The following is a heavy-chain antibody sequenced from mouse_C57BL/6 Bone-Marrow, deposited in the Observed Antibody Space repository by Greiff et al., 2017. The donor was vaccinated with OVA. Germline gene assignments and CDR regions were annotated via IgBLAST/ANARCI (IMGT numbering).Heavy chain of an antibody. V-gene: IGHV1-55*01. CDR1: GYTFTSYW. Sequence: VQLQQPGAELVKPGASVKMSCKASGYTFTSYWITWVKQRPGQGLEWIGDIYPGSGSTNYNEKFKSKATLTVDTSSSTAYMQLSSLTSEDSAVYYCARGPITTVVEDYWGQGTTLTVSS. D-gene: IGHD1-1*01. CDR2: IYPGSGST. CDR3: ARGPITTVVEDY. J-gene: IGHJ2*01.